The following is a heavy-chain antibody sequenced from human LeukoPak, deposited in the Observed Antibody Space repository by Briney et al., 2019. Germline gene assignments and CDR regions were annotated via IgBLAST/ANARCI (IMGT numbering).Heavy chain of an antibody. CDR2: IKSKTDGGTT. V-gene: IGHV3-15*01. Sequence: PGGSLRLSCAASGFTFSNAWMSWVRQAPGKGLEWVGRIKSKTDGGTTDYAAPVKGRFTISRDDSKNTLYLQMNSLKTEDTAVYYCTTDRMRDSSGWYGPPNVDYWGQGTLVTVSS. D-gene: IGHD6-19*01. J-gene: IGHJ4*02. CDR3: TTDRMRDSSGWYGPPNVDY. CDR1: GFTFSNAW.